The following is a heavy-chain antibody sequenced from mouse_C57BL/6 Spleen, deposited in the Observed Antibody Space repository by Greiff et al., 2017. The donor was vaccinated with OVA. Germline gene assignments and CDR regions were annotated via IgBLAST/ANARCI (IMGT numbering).Heavy chain of an antibody. CDR2: INPSSGYT. Sequence: VQLVESGAELAKPGASVKLSCKASGYTFTSYWMHWVKQRPGQGLEWIGYINPSSGYTKYNQKFKDKATLTADKSSSTAYMQLSSLTYEDSAVYYCARSGSNFYYAMDYWGQGTSVTVSS. CDR1: GYTFTSYW. V-gene: IGHV1-7*01. D-gene: IGHD2-5*01. CDR3: ARSGSNFYYAMDY. J-gene: IGHJ4*01.